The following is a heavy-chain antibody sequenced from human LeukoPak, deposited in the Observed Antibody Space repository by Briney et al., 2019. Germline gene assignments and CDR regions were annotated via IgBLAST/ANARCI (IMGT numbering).Heavy chain of an antibody. V-gene: IGHV3-21*01. CDR2: ISSSSTYI. Sequence: PGGSLRLSCAASGFTFSSYSMNWVRQAPGQGLEWVPSISSSSTYIYYTDSVKGRFTISRDNAKNSLYLQMNSLRAEDTAVYYCAGGTVVTPFFDYWGQGTLVTVSS. CDR1: GFTFSSYS. CDR3: AGGTVVTPFFDY. D-gene: IGHD2-21*01. J-gene: IGHJ4*02.